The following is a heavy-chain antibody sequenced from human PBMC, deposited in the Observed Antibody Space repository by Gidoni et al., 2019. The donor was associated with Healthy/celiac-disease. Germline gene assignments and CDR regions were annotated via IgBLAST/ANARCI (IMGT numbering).Heavy chain of an antibody. CDR3: AKDKGYDWGYYYYYGMDV. CDR1: GGTCSSYG. Sequence: QVQLVESGGGVVQPGRSRRLACAASGGTCSSYGMHWVRQAPGKGLEWVAVISYDGSNQYYADSVKGRFTISRDNSKNTLYLQMNSLRAEDTAVYYCAKDKGYDWGYYYYYGMDVWVQGTTVTVSS. J-gene: IGHJ6*02. D-gene: IGHD5-12*01. V-gene: IGHV3-30*18. CDR2: ISYDGSNQ.